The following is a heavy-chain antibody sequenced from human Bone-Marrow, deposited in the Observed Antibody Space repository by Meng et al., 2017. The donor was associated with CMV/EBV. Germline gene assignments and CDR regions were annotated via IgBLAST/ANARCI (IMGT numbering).Heavy chain of an antibody. J-gene: IGHJ4*02. D-gene: IGHD3-3*01. V-gene: IGHV4-34*01. Sequence: SETLSLTCAVYGGSFSGYYWSWIRQPPGKGLEWIGEINHSGSTNYNPSLKSRVTISVDTSKNQFSLKLSSVTAADTAVYYCARAFNYDFWSGYYTGGIFDYWGQGTLVTVSS. CDR1: GGSFSGYY. CDR3: ARAFNYDFWSGYYTGGIFDY. CDR2: INHSGST.